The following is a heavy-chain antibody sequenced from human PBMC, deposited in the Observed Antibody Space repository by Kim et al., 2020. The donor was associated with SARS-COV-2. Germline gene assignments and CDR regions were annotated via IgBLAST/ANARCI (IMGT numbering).Heavy chain of an antibody. CDR2: VSPYNGRT. Sequence: ASVKVSCKTSGYNFLNYALTWVRQAPGQGLECMGWVSPYNGRTTYPQKFQDRVVMTTDTSTGTAYMEVRSLTSDDTAIYYCVRDWKDQPSSDWSNPWGQG. V-gene: IGHV1-18*01. CDR3: VRDWKDQPSSDWSNP. D-gene: IGHD6-19*01. J-gene: IGHJ5*02. CDR1: GYNFLNYA.